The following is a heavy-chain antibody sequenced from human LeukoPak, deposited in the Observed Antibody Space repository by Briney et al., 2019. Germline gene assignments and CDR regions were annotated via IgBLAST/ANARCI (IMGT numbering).Heavy chain of an antibody. Sequence: PGGALRLSCAPSRFIFSNYYMRWLRQTPGKGLEWIANIGADGSSEYYADSAKGRVTISRDKARNSLFMQMDRLRVEDTGVYFFARAGTYSGYKGFENSGQGALGTVSS. V-gene: IGHV3-11*01. CDR1: RFIFSNYY. CDR3: ARAGTYSGYKGFEN. J-gene: IGHJ4*02. CDR2: IGADGSSE. D-gene: IGHD5-12*01.